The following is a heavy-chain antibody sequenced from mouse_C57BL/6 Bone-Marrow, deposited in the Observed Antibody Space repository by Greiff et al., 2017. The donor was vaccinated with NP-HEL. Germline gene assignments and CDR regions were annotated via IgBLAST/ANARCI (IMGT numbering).Heavy chain of an antibody. CDR2: IDPSDSYT. CDR1: GYTFTSYW. D-gene: IGHD2-2*01. Sequence: VQRVESGAELVRPGTSVKLSCKASGYTFTSYWMHWVKQRPGQGLEWIGVIDPSDSYTNYNQKFKGKATLTVDKSSSTAYMQLSSLTSADAAVYYSARVSTMVKWFAYWGQGTLVTVSA. CDR3: ARVSTMVKWFAY. V-gene: IGHV1-59*01. J-gene: IGHJ3*01.